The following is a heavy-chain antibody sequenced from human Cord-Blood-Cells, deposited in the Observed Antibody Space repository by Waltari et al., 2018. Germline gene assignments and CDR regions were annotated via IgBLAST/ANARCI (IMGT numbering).Heavy chain of an antibody. J-gene: IGHJ2*01. V-gene: IGHV3-23*01. D-gene: IGHD6-6*01. CDR2: ISGSGGST. CDR1: GFTFSSYA. Sequence: EVQLLESGGGLVQLGGSLRLSCAASGFTFSSYAMIWVRQAPGKGLEWVSAISGSGGSTYYADSVKGRFTISRDNSKNTLYLQMNSLRAEDTAVYYCAKCRRPYWYFDLWGRGTLVTVSS. CDR3: AKCRRPYWYFDL.